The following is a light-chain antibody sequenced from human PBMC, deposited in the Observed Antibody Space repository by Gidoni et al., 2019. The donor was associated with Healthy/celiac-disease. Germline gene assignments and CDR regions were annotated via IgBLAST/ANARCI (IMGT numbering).Light chain of an antibody. Sequence: DIPITPSPSSLSASVGDRVTITCQASQDISNYLNWYQQKPGKAPKPLIYDASNLETGVPSRFSGSGSGTDFTFTISSLQPEDIATYYCQQYDNLPITFGQGTRLEIK. CDR2: DAS. CDR1: QDISNY. J-gene: IGKJ5*01. CDR3: QQYDNLPIT. V-gene: IGKV1-33*01.